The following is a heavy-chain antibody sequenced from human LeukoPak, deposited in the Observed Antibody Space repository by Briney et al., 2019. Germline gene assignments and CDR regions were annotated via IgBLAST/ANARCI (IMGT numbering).Heavy chain of an antibody. CDR3: VSFYETY. CDR2: INGDGSWT. Sequence: GGSLRLSCAASGNYWMHWVRQAPGKGLVWVSHINGDGSWTTYADSVKGRFTISKDNAKNTVYLQMNNLRAEDTAVYYCVSFYETYWGWGALVTVSS. V-gene: IGHV3-74*01. D-gene: IGHD2-2*01. CDR1: GNYW. J-gene: IGHJ4*02.